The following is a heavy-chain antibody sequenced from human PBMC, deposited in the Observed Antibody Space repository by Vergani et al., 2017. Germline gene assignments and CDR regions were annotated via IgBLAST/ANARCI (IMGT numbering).Heavy chain of an antibody. Sequence: EVQLVQSGAEVKKPGESLKISCKGSGYSFSTYWIGWVRQMPGKGLEWMGIIYPGDSDPRYSPSFQGQVTISADKSISSAYLQWSSLKASDTAMYYCARHDHTFVYAFDIWGQGTMVTVSS. CDR3: ARHDHTFVYAFDI. D-gene: IGHD3-16*01. J-gene: IGHJ3*02. V-gene: IGHV5-51*01. CDR2: IYPGDSDP. CDR1: GYSFSTYW.